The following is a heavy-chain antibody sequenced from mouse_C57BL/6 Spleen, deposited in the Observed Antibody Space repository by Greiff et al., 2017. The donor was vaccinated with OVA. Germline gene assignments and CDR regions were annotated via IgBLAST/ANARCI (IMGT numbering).Heavy chain of an antibody. V-gene: IGHV7-3*01. Sequence: EVQLVESGGGLVQPGGSLSLSCAASGFTFTDYYMSWVRQPPGKALEWLGFIRNKANGYTTEYSASVKGRFTISRDNSQSILYLQMNALRAEDSATYYCAREWGYYYGSSYYYAMDYWGQGTSVTVSS. D-gene: IGHD1-1*01. CDR1: GFTFTDYY. J-gene: IGHJ4*01. CDR3: AREWGYYYGSSYYYAMDY. CDR2: IRNKANGYTT.